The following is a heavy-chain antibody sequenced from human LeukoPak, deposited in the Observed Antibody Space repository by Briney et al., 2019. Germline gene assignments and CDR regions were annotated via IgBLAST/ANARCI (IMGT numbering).Heavy chain of an antibody. Sequence: GGSLRLSCAASGLTFSSYAMSWVRQGQGKGLEWVSAISGSSGHTYYADSVKGRFTIYRDNSKNTLYLQMNSLRAEDTAVYYCAKVGFSEMEWLLYSDHWGQGTLVTVSS. CDR1: GLTFSSYA. CDR3: AKVGFSEMEWLLYSDH. V-gene: IGHV3-23*01. J-gene: IGHJ4*02. CDR2: ISGSSGHT. D-gene: IGHD3-3*01.